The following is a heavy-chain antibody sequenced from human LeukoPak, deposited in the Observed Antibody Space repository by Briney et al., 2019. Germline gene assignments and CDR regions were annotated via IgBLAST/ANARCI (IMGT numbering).Heavy chain of an antibody. J-gene: IGHJ4*02. D-gene: IGHD5-12*01. CDR3: ARGGSGRKWLRSYYFDY. V-gene: IGHV4-34*01. CDR2: INHSGST. Sequence: PGGSLRLSCAASGFTFSSYWMSWIRQPPGKGLEWIGEINHSGSTNYNPSLKSRVTISVDTSKNQFSLKLSSVTAADTAVYYCARGGSGRKWLRSYYFDYWGQGTLVTVSS. CDR1: GFTFSSYW.